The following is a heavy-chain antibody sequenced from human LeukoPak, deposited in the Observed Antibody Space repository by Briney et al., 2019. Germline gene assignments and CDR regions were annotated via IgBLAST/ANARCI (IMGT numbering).Heavy chain of an antibody. J-gene: IGHJ6*02. D-gene: IGHD2-2*01. V-gene: IGHV1-18*01. CDR1: GYTFTSYG. CDR2: ISAYNGNT. Sequence: ASVKVSCKASGYTFTSYGISWVRQAPGQGLEWMGWISAYNGNTNYAQKLQGRVTMTTDTSTSTAYMELRSLRSDDTAVYYCARVVGIVPNYYYYGMDVWGQGTTVTVSS. CDR3: ARVVGIVPNYYYYGMDV.